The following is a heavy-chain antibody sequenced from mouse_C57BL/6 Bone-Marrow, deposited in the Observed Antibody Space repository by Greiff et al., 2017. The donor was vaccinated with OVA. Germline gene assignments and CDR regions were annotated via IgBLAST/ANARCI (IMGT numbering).Heavy chain of an antibody. Sequence: QVQLQQPGAELVKPGASVKLSCKASGYTFTSYWMHWVKQRPGQGLEWIGMIHPNSGSTNYNEKFKSKATLTVDKSSSTAYMQLSSLTSEDSAVYYCARGSYENFDDWGQGTTLTVSS. D-gene: IGHD1-1*02. CDR2: IHPNSGST. V-gene: IGHV1-64*01. CDR1: GYTFTSYW. CDR3: ARGSYENFDD. J-gene: IGHJ2*01.